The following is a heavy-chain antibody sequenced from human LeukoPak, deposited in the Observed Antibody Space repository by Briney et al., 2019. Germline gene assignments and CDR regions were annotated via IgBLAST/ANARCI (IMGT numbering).Heavy chain of an antibody. CDR3: ARDRYYGSGSLDYYYYYMDV. J-gene: IGHJ6*03. Sequence: GGSLSLSCAASRFTFSSYWMSWVRQAPGKGLEWVANIKQDGSEKYYVDSVKGRFTISRDNAKNSLYLQMNSLRAEDTAVYYCARDRYYGSGSLDYYYYYMDVWGKGTTVTISS. CDR1: RFTFSSYW. CDR2: IKQDGSEK. V-gene: IGHV3-7*01. D-gene: IGHD3-10*01.